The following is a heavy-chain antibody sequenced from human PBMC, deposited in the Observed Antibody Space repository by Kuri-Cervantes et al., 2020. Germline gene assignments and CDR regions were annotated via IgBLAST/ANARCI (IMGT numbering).Heavy chain of an antibody. J-gene: IGHJ3*02. CDR1: GYSISSGYF. V-gene: IGHV4-38-2*02. Sequence: ESLKISCAVSGYSISSGYFWGWIRQPPGKGLEWIGSIDHSGSTYYNPSLKSRVTISVDTSKNQFSLKLSSATAADTAVYYCARECPSADAFDIWGQGTMVTVSS. D-gene: IGHD3-3*01. CDR3: ARECPSADAFDI. CDR2: IDHSGST.